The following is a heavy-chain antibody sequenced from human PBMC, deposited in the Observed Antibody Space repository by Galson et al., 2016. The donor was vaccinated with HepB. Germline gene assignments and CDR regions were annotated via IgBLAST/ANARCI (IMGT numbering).Heavy chain of an antibody. Sequence: SVKVSCKASGYTFTKYAMHWVRQGPGQRLEWMGCINAGNGNTKYSQKFQDRVTITRDTSASTVYMELSSLRAEDTGVYYCARVSPGGKIFGVVIPHNNWFDPWGQGTLVTVSS. V-gene: IGHV1-3*01. CDR1: GYTFTKYA. CDR2: INAGNGNT. D-gene: IGHD3-3*01. CDR3: ARVSPGGKIFGVVIPHNNWFDP. J-gene: IGHJ5*02.